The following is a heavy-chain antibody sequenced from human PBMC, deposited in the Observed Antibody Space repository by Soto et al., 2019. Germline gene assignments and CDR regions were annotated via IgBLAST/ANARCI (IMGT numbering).Heavy chain of an antibody. CDR1: CGSIGTYY. Sequence: SETLSLTCTVSCGSIGTYYWSWIRQPPGKGLEWIGDFYYSGITNYNPSLKSRVTISLITSNNQFSLKLTSVTAADTAVYYCARGPSFTIFGVVRWFDPWGQGTLVTVSS. D-gene: IGHD3-3*01. CDR3: ARGPSFTIFGVVRWFDP. CDR2: FYYSGIT. J-gene: IGHJ5*02. V-gene: IGHV4-59*01.